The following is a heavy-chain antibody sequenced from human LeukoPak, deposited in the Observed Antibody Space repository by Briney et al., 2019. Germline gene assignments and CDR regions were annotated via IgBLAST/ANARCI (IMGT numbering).Heavy chain of an antibody. CDR2: IKQDGSEK. CDR3: VGWAGGGHFGDY. J-gene: IGHJ4*02. Sequence: GGSLRLSCAASGLTFSTYWMGWVRQAPGKGLEWVAHIKQDGSEKYYVDSVKGRVTISRDNARDSLYLQMNSLRVEDTALYDCVGWAGGGHFGDYWGQGTLVTVSS. CDR1: GLTFSTYW. V-gene: IGHV3-7*01. D-gene: IGHD3-3*01.